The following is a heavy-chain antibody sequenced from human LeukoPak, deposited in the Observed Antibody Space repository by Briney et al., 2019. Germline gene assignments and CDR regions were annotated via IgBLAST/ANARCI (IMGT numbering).Heavy chain of an antibody. CDR2: ISGSGGST. Sequence: GGSLRLSCAASGFTFSSFAMSWVRQAPGKGLEWVSTISGSGGSTYYADSVKGRFTISRDNSKNTLYLQLNSLRAYATAVQYCAKAQMGSRYCSGGCCYYYMDVWGKGTTVTVSS. CDR1: GFTFSSFA. V-gene: IGHV3-23*01. CDR3: AKAQMGSRYCSGGCCYYYMDV. D-gene: IGHD2-15*01. J-gene: IGHJ6*03.